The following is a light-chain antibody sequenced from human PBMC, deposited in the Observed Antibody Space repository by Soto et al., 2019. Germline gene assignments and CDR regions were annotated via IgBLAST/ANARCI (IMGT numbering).Light chain of an antibody. Sequence: QSALTQPDSVSGSPGQSITIPCSGRSSYLGGLNYVSWYQQHPGKAPKLIIYKVDNRPSGISDRFSASKSGNTASLTISGRQAEDEAHYDCRSYTTVPSPQWVFAGGTKLTVL. J-gene: IGLJ3*02. CDR2: KVD. V-gene: IGLV2-14*01. CDR1: SSYLGGLNY. CDR3: RSYTTVPSPQWV.